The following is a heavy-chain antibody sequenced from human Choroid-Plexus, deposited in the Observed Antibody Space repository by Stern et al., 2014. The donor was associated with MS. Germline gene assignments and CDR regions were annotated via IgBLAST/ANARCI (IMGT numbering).Heavy chain of an antibody. CDR1: GFSLSTSGVG. CDR3: AHRRNSSSWYGMDYFDY. Sequence: QVTLRESGPTLVKPTQTLTLTCTFSGFSLSTSGVGVGWIRQPPGKALEWLALIYWDDDKRYSPSLKSRLTITKDTSKNQVVLTMTNMDPVDTATYYCAHRRNSSSWYGMDYFDYWGQGTLVTVSS. CDR2: IYWDDDK. V-gene: IGHV2-5*02. D-gene: IGHD6-13*01. J-gene: IGHJ4*02.